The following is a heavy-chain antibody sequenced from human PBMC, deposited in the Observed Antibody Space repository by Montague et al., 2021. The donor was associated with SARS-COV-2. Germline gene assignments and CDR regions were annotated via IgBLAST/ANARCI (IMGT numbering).Heavy chain of an antibody. D-gene: IGHD4-17*01. CDR1: GGSFRGYF. V-gene: IGHV4-34*01. CDR2: INHSGST. Sequence: SETLSLTCAVQGGSFRGYFWSWIRQSPGKGLEWIGEINHSGSTNYNPSLKSRVTISADTSQNQFSLKVSSVTASDTAVYYCARGADYYSDHRGILRYWGRGTLVTVSS. J-gene: IGHJ2*01. CDR3: ARGADYYSDHRGILRY.